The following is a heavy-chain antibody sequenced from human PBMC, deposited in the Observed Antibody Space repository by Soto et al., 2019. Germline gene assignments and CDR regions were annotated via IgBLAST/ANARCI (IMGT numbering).Heavy chain of an antibody. CDR3: ARHRNNYGSGSYYIGLFDY. CDR1: GYTFTGYY. V-gene: IGHV1-2*04. Sequence: ASVKVSCKASGYTFTGYYMHWVRQAPGQGLEWMGWINPNSGGTNYAQKFQGWVTMTRDTSISTAYMELSRLRSDDTAVYYCARHRNNYGSGSYYIGLFDYWGQGTLVTVSS. J-gene: IGHJ4*02. D-gene: IGHD3-10*01. CDR2: INPNSGGT.